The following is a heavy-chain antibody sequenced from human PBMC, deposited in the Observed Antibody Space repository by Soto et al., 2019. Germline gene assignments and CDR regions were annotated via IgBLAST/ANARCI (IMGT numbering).Heavy chain of an antibody. J-gene: IGHJ6*02. D-gene: IGHD6-6*01. CDR1: GYSFTSYW. Sequence: GESLKISCKGSGYSFTSYWIGWVGQMPGKGLEWMGIIYPGDSDTRYSPSFQGQVTISADKSISTAYLQWSSLKASDTAMYYCAGTSSSSRFYYYGMDVWGQGTTVTVSS. CDR2: IYPGDSDT. CDR3: AGTSSSSRFYYYGMDV. V-gene: IGHV5-51*01.